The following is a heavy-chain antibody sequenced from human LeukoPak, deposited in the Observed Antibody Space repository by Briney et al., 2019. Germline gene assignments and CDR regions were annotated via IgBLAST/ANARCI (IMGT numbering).Heavy chain of an antibody. CDR3: ARDVPYSSGWSYYYYYGMDV. J-gene: IGHJ6*02. CDR2: INAGNGNT. V-gene: IGHV1-3*01. CDR1: GYTFTTYA. Sequence: ASVKVSCKASGYTFTTYAIHWVRQAPGQRLEWMGWINAGNGNTKYSQKFQGRVTMTRDTSTSTVYMELSSLRSEDTAVYYCARDVPYSSGWSYYYYYGMDVWGQGTTVTVSS. D-gene: IGHD6-19*01.